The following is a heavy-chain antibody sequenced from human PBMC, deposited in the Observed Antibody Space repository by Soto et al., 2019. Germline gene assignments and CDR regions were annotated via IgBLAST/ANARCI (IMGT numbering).Heavy chain of an antibody. D-gene: IGHD3-9*01. Sequence: QVQLVESGGGVVQPGRSLRLSCAASGFTFSSYAMHWVRQAPGKGLEWVAVISYDGSNKYYADSVKDRFTISRDNSKNTLYLQMNSLRAEDTAVYYCARFDLRQGRARTPFDYWGQGTLVTVSS. CDR1: GFTFSSYA. V-gene: IGHV3-30-3*01. CDR2: ISYDGSNK. J-gene: IGHJ4*02. CDR3: ARFDLRQGRARTPFDY.